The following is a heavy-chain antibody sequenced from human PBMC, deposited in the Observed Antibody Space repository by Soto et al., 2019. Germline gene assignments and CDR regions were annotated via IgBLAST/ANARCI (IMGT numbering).Heavy chain of an antibody. D-gene: IGHD5-18*01. Sequence: SETLSLTCSVSVDSFSSDSYYWTWIRQPPGKGLEWIGYISSSGRTNYNPSLKSRVTISLDTSSNQFSLELTSVTAADTAIYYCARDIRGYSRAFDYWGQGTLVTVSS. CDR3: ARDIRGYSRAFDY. J-gene: IGHJ4*02. V-gene: IGHV4-61*01. CDR2: ISSSGRT. CDR1: VDSFSSDSYY.